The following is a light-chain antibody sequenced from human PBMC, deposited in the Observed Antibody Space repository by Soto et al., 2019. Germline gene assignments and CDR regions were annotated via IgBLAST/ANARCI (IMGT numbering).Light chain of an antibody. J-gene: IGKJ1*01. CDR3: QQYGSSGT. Sequence: EIVMTQSPATLSVSPGERCTLSCRASQSVGSTLAWYQQKPGQAPRLLIYGASTRATGIPARFSGSGSGTDFTLTISRLEPEDFAVYYCQQYGSSGTFGQGTKVDIK. V-gene: IGKV3-15*01. CDR1: QSVGST. CDR2: GAS.